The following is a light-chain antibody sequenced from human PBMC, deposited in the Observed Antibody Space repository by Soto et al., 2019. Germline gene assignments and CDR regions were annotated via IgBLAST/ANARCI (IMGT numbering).Light chain of an antibody. Sequence: EIVMTQSPVTLSVSPGERATLSCRASHHVATNLAWYQQKPGQPPRLLIYGASTRATGVSARFSGSGSGTEFTLTSSSLESADFAVYYCQQYTARPPWTFGQGTRV. J-gene: IGKJ1*01. V-gene: IGKV3-15*01. CDR1: HHVATN. CDR2: GAS. CDR3: QQYTARPPWT.